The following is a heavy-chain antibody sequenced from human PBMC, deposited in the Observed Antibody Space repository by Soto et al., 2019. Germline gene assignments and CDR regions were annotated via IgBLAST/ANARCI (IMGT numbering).Heavy chain of an antibody. CDR1: GGTFSSYT. Sequence: ASVKVSCKASGGTFSSYTISWVRQAPGQGLEWMGRIIPILGIANYAQKFQGRVTITADKSTSTAYMELSSLRSEDTAVYYCARSAAAGDSAFDIWGQGTMVTVSS. J-gene: IGHJ3*02. V-gene: IGHV1-69*02. D-gene: IGHD6-13*01. CDR2: IIPILGIA. CDR3: ARSAAAGDSAFDI.